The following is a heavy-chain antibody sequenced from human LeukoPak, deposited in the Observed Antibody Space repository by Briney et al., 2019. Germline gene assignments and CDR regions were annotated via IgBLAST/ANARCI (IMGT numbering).Heavy chain of an antibody. CDR2: IIPILGIA. D-gene: IGHD6-13*01. J-gene: IGHJ1*01. V-gene: IGHV1-69*04. CDR1: GGTFSSYA. CDR3: ARGEQQLVLHAEYFQH. Sequence: GASVKVSCKASGGTFSSYAISWVRQAPGQGLEWMGRIIPILGIANYAQKFQGRVTITADKSTSTAYMELSSLRSEDTAVYYCARGEQQLVLHAEYFQHWGQGTLSPSPQ.